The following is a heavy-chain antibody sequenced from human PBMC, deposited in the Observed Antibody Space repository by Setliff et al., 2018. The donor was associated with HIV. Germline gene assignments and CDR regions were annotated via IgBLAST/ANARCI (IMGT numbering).Heavy chain of an antibody. V-gene: IGHV4-39*07. J-gene: IGHJ4*02. CDR3: ARGGAVSADFDS. CDR1: GGSIRTGTYY. D-gene: IGHD3-16*01. CDR2: IYYDGRT. Sequence: SETLSLTCTVSGGSIRTGTYYWGWIRQPPGKGPEWIGSIYYDGRTFYKPSLESRLTISVDTSKNQFSLRLNSVTAADTAVYFCARGGAVSADFDSWGQGTLVTVSS.